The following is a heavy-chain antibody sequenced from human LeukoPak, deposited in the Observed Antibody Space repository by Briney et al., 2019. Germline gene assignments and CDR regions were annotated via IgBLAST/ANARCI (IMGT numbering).Heavy chain of an antibody. CDR2: IHYIGSN. V-gene: IGHV4-59*08. CDR1: ARSLSSYY. D-gene: IGHD4-17*01. J-gene: IGHJ6*02. CDR3: ARHVTTVTTGSFSFYYYYGMDV. Sequence: SQTLSLASPVSARSLSSYYWSWIRQPPGKVLEWIGSIHYIGSNNYNPSLKGRVTISVDTSKNQFSLKLSSVTAADTAVYYCARHVTTVTTGSFSFYYYYGMDVWGQGTTVTVSS.